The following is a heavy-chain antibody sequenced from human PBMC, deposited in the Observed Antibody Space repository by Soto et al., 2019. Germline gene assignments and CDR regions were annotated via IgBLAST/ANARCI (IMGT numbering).Heavy chain of an antibody. CDR2: INHSGST. D-gene: IGHD6-6*01. V-gene: IGHV4-34*01. CDR3: ARGSQSEHSSSNWFDP. Sequence: PSETLSLTCAVYGGSFSGYYWSWIRQPPGKGLEWIGEINHSGSTNYNPSLKSRVTISVDTSKNQFSLKLSSVTAADTAVYYCARGSQSEHSSSNWFDPWGQGTLVTVSS. J-gene: IGHJ5*02. CDR1: GGSFSGYY.